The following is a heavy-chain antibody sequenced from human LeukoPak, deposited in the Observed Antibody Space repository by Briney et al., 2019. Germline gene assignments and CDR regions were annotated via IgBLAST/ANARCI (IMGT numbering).Heavy chain of an antibody. CDR1: GASMSSHY. J-gene: IGHJ4*02. V-gene: IGHV4-59*11. D-gene: IGHD6-6*01. CDR2: IYYTGTT. CDR3: AKEGGPARPGLDS. Sequence: PSKTLSLTCTVSGASMSSHYWTWIRQDPGTGLEWIGNIYYTGTTSYNPALESRVTISLDTSNNQFSLKLTSVTAADTAVYYCAKEGGPARPGLDSWGQGTLVTVSS.